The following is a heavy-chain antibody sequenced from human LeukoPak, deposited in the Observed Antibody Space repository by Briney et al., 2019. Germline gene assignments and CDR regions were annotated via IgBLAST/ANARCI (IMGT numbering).Heavy chain of an antibody. J-gene: IGHJ6*03. V-gene: IGHV4-59*12. D-gene: IGHD5-12*01. CDR1: GGSISSYY. Sequence: SETLSLTWTVSGGSISSYYWSWIRQPPGKGLEWIGYIYYSGSTNYNPSLKSRVTISVDTSKNQFSLKLSSVTAADTAVYYCARDNSGYDDYYYYYYMDVWGKGTTVTVSS. CDR3: ARDNSGYDDYYYYYYMDV. CDR2: IYYSGST.